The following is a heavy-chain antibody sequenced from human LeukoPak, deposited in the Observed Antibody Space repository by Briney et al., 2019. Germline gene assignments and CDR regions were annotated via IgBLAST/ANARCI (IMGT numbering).Heavy chain of an antibody. CDR3: AKADITVVRGPIVS. V-gene: IGHV3-9*01. CDR1: GFTFDDYA. J-gene: IGHJ4*02. Sequence: GRSLRLSCAASGFTFDDYAMHWVRQVPGKGLEWVSGISWHSDSIGYADSVKGRFTISRDNAKNSLYLQMNSLRAEDTALYYCAKADITVVRGPIVSWGQGTLVTVSS. CDR2: ISWHSDSI. D-gene: IGHD3-10*01.